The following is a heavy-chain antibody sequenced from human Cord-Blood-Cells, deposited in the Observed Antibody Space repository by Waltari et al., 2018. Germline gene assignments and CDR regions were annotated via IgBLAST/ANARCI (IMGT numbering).Heavy chain of an antibody. CDR1: GYSISSGYY. CDR3: ARGATLIVGATDY. CDR2: IYQSGST. Sequence: QVQLQESGPGLVKPSETLSLTCAVSGYSISSGYYWGWIRQPPGKGLEGIGSIYQSGSTTSNPALKSGVTISVDTSKNQFSLKLSSVTATDTAVYYCARGATLIVGATDYWGQGTLVTVSS. V-gene: IGHV4-38-2*01. D-gene: IGHD1-26*01. J-gene: IGHJ4*02.